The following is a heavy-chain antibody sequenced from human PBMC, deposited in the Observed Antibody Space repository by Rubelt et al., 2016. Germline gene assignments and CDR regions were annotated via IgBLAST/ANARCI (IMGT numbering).Heavy chain of an antibody. D-gene: IGHD2-15*01. Sequence: QLQLQESGPGLVKPSQTLSLTCTVSGGSISSGGYYWSWIRQHPGKGLEWIGYIYYSGSTYYNPALRSRVTISVDTSKNQFSLKLSSVTAADTAVYYCARGGTPIQENWFDPWGQGTLVTVSS. J-gene: IGHJ5*02. V-gene: IGHV4-31*03. CDR3: ARGGTPIQENWFDP. CDR2: IYYSGST. CDR1: GGSISSGGYY.